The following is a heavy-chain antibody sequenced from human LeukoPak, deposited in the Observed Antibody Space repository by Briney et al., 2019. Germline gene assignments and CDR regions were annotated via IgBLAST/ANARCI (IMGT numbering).Heavy chain of an antibody. CDR1: GGSISSYY. CDR2: IYYSGST. D-gene: IGHD6-6*01. J-gene: IGHJ6*03. CDR3: ARDGRPGIAARPPPGYYYYYMDV. Sequence: SSETLSLTCTVSGGSISSYYWSWIRQPPGKGLEWIGYIYYSGSTNYNPSLKSRVSISLDTSKKQFSLRLNSVTAADTAVYYCARDGRPGIAARPPPGYYYYYMDVWGKGTTVTVSS. V-gene: IGHV4-59*01.